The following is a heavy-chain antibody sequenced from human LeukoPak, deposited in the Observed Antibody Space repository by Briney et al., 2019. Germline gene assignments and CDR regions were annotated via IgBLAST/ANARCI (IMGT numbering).Heavy chain of an antibody. Sequence: SETLSLTCTVSGGSISSSSYYWGWIRQPPGKGLEWIGSIYYSGSTYYNPSLKSRVTISVDTSKNQFSLKLSSVTAADTAVYYCARLSSTILIWGPWGQGILVTVSS. J-gene: IGHJ5*02. D-gene: IGHD3-9*01. CDR3: ARLSSTILIWGP. CDR2: IYYSGST. V-gene: IGHV4-39*01. CDR1: GGSISSSSYY.